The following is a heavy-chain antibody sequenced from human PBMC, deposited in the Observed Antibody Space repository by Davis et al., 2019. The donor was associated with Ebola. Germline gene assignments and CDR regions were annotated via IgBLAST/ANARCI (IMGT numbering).Heavy chain of an antibody. Sequence: ASVKVSCKVSGYTLTELSMHWVRQAPGKGLAWMGGFDPEDGETIYAQKFQGRVTMTEDTSTDTAYMELSSLRSEDTAVYYCATGARSVLRYFDWLPIFDYWGQGTLVTVSS. D-gene: IGHD3-9*01. V-gene: IGHV1-24*01. CDR1: GYTLTELS. CDR2: FDPEDGET. J-gene: IGHJ4*02. CDR3: ATGARSVLRYFDWLPIFDY.